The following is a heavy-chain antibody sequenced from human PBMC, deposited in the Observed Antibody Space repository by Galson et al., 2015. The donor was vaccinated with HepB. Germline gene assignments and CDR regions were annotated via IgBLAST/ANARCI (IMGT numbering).Heavy chain of an antibody. CDR2: ISSSSSYT. CDR1: GFTFSDYY. Sequence: SLRLSCAASGFTFSDYYMSWIRQAPGKGLEWVSYISSSSSYTNYADSVKGRFTISRDNAKNSLYLQMNSLRAEDTAVYYCARDVSVAGTWRGNNWFDPWGQGTLVTVSS. J-gene: IGHJ5*02. V-gene: IGHV3-11*06. CDR3: ARDVSVAGTWRGNNWFDP. D-gene: IGHD6-19*01.